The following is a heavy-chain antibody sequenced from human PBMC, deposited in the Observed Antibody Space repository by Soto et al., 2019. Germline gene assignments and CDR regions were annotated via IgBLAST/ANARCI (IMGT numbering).Heavy chain of an antibody. CDR2: MYSSGAT. CDR3: ARDHSSGWVNWFDP. CDR1: GGSISSYD. V-gene: IGHV4-59*01. J-gene: IGHJ5*02. Sequence: PSETLSLTCTVSGGSISSYDWSWIRQAPGKKLEWIGYMYSSGATNYNPSLKSRVTMSRDTSKNQFSLKLSSVTTADTAVYYCARDHSSGWVNWFDPWGPGTLVTVSS. D-gene: IGHD3-22*01.